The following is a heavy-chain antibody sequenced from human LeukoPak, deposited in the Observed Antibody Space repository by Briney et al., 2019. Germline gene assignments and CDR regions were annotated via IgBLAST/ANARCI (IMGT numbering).Heavy chain of an antibody. J-gene: IGHJ4*02. CDR1: GGSFSGYY. V-gene: IGHV4-34*01. D-gene: IGHD3-10*01. CDR3: ARAIHGSGSYYHY. CDR2: INHSGST. Sequence: SESLSLICAVYGGSFSGYYWSWIRQPPGKGMEWIGEINHSGSTNYNPSLKSRVTISVDTSKNQYSLKLSSVTAADTAVYYCARAIHGSGSYYHYWGQGTLVTVSS.